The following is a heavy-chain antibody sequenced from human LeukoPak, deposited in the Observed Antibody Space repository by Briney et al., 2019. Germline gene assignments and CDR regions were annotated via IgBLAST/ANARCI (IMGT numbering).Heavy chain of an antibody. Sequence: SETLSLTCTVSGGSINSYYWSWIRQPPGKGLEWIGYIHHSGSTNYNPSLKSRVTISVDTSKNQFSLRLSSVTAADTAVYYCARDTVTFDPWGQGTLVTVSS. CDR1: GGSINSYY. CDR3: ARDTVTFDP. CDR2: IHHSGST. D-gene: IGHD4-17*01. J-gene: IGHJ5*02. V-gene: IGHV4-59*12.